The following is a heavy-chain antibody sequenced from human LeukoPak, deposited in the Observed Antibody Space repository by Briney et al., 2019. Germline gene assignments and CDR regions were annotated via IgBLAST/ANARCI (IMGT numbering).Heavy chain of an antibody. J-gene: IGHJ3*02. D-gene: IGHD2-21*02. CDR3: VRACGGDCYSRGRAFDI. V-gene: IGHV3-74*01. CDR1: GFTVSNYW. CDR2: INSDGSGT. Sequence: GGSLRLSCAVSGFTVSNYWMHWVRQGPGKGLVWVSRINSDGSGTSYADSVKGRFSMSRDNAANTVYLQMNSLRAEDTAVYYCVRACGGDCYSRGRAFDIWGQGTKVTVSA.